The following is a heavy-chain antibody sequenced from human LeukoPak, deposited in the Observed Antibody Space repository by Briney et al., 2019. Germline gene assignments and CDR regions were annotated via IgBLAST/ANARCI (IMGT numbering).Heavy chain of an antibody. CDR1: GFTFNSNG. Sequence: GGSLRLSCAASGFTFNSNGMHWVRQAPGKGLEWVAFIRYDGNTKYYADSVKGRFAISRDNSKNTLYLQMNSLRAEDTAVYYCAKDLSSGWFDYWGQGTLVTVSS. CDR3: AKDLSSGWFDY. J-gene: IGHJ4*02. D-gene: IGHD6-19*01. CDR2: IRYDGNTK. V-gene: IGHV3-30*02.